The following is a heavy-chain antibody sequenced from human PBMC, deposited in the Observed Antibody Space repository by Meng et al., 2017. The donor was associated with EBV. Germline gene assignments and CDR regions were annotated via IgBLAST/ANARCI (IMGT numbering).Heavy chain of an antibody. CDR3: ARPTQPYSRAPLDY. J-gene: IGHJ4*02. CDR2: IWYDGTNE. CDR1: GFTFSNYG. V-gene: IGHV3-33*01. Sequence: ESGGGVVQQGRSLRVSCAASGFTFSNYGMHWVRQVPGKGLEWVAAIWYDGTNEYYAASVKDRFTISRDNSKNTVYLQMNSLRAEDTAVYFCARPTQPYSRAPLDYWGQGTLVTVSS. D-gene: IGHD6-13*01.